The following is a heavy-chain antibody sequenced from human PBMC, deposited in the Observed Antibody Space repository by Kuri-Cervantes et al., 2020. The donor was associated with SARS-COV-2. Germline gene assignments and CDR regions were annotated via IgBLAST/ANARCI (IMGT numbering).Heavy chain of an antibody. D-gene: IGHD2-2*01. Sequence: ESLKISCTVSGGSISSGDYYWSWIRQPPGKGLEWIGNTYYSGSTYYNPSLKSRVTISVDTSKNQFSLKLSSVTAADTAVYYCARHGIVVVPAAKGDDWFDPWGQGTLVTVSS. V-gene: IGHV4-39*01. J-gene: IGHJ5*02. CDR1: GGSISSGDYY. CDR2: TYYSGST. CDR3: ARHGIVVVPAAKGDDWFDP.